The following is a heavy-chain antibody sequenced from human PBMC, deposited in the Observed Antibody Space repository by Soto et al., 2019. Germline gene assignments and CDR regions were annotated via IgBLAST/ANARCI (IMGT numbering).Heavy chain of an antibody. J-gene: IGHJ4*02. CDR3: ARDSGLSISYFDY. CDR2: IYSGGST. D-gene: IGHD1-20*01. Sequence: LRLSCAASGFTVSSNYMSWVRQAPGKGLEWVSVIYSGGSTYYADSVKGRFTISRDNSKNTLYLQMNSLRAEDTAVYYCARDSGLSISYFDYWGQGTLVTVSS. V-gene: IGHV3-66*01. CDR1: GFTVSSNY.